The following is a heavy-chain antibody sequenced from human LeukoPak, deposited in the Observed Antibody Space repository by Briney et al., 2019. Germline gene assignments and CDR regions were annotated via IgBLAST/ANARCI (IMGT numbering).Heavy chain of an antibody. Sequence: GGSLRLSCAASGFTFSSYGMHWVRQAPGKGLEWVAVISYDGSNKYYGDSVKGRFTISRGNSKNTLYLQMNSLRAEDTAVYYCAKARPAIAARVGYYYYGMDVWGQGTSVTVSS. CDR1: GFTFSSYG. CDR2: ISYDGSNK. CDR3: AKARPAIAARVGYYYYGMDV. D-gene: IGHD6-6*01. V-gene: IGHV3-30*18. J-gene: IGHJ6*02.